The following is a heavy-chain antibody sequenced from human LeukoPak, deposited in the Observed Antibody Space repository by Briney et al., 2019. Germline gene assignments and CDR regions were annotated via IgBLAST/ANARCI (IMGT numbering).Heavy chain of an antibody. D-gene: IGHD3-22*01. V-gene: IGHV3-11*04. J-gene: IGHJ4*02. Sequence: GGSLRLSCAAYGFTFSDYYMSWIRQAPGKGLEWVSYISTSGSTIYYADSVKGRFTISRDNAKNSLYLQMNSLRAEDTAVYYCARRVYYDGSGYPYWGQGTLVTVSS. CDR2: ISTSGSTI. CDR1: GFTFSDYY. CDR3: ARRVYYDGSGYPY.